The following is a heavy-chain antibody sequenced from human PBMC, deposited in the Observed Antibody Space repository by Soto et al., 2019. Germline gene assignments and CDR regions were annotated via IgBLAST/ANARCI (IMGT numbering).Heavy chain of an antibody. CDR3: ARRRDGGSYNAFDI. CDR2: IYPGDSDT. CDR1: GYTFSNYW. D-gene: IGHD1-26*01. J-gene: IGHJ3*02. V-gene: IGHV5-51*01. Sequence: PGESLKISCKGSGYTFSNYWIDWVRQMPGKGLDWMVIIYPGDSDTIYSPSFQGQVTISVDKSITTAYLQWSSLKASDTAMYYCARRRDGGSYNAFDIWGQGTMVTVSS.